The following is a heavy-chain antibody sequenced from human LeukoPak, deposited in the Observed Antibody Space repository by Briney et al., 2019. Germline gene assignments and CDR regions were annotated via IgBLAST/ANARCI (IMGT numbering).Heavy chain of an antibody. D-gene: IGHD3-3*01. Sequence: SETLSLTCTVSGGSISSYYWSWIRQPAGKGLEWIGRIYTSGSTNYNPSLKSRVTMSVDTSKNQFSLKLSSVTAADTAVYYCAREEFLEWSEEPRVDSRPAFDIWGQGTMVTVSS. CDR3: AREEFLEWSEEPRVDSRPAFDI. V-gene: IGHV4-4*07. J-gene: IGHJ3*02. CDR1: GGSISSYY. CDR2: IYTSGST.